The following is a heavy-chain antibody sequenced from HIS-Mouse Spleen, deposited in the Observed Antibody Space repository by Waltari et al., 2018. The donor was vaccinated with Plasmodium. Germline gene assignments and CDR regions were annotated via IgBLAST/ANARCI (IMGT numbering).Heavy chain of an antibody. CDR3: AKLCYYGSGSYYHDAFDI. V-gene: IGHV3-33*06. D-gene: IGHD3-10*01. J-gene: IGHJ3*02. CDR1: GFTFSRSG. Sequence: VQLVESGGGVVQPGRSLRLSCAASGFTFSRSGMPWFRQAPGKGREWVAVIWYDGSNKYYADSVKGRFTISRDNSKNTLYLQMNSLRAEDTAVYYCAKLCYYGSGSYYHDAFDIWGQGTMVTVSS. CDR2: IWYDGSNK.